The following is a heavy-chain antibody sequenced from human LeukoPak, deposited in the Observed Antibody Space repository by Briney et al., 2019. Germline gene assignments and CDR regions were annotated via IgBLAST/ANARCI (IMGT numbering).Heavy chain of an antibody. D-gene: IGHD4-23*01. Sequence: GESLKISCKASGDIFTNSWIGWVRQMSGKGLEWMGIIYPGDFDTRYSPSFQGQVITSADKSISTAYLQWSSLKASDTGMYYCARGYGGNSGDAFDIWGQGTMVTVSS. V-gene: IGHV5-51*01. CDR3: ARGYGGNSGDAFDI. CDR1: GDIFTNSW. J-gene: IGHJ3*02. CDR2: IYPGDFDT.